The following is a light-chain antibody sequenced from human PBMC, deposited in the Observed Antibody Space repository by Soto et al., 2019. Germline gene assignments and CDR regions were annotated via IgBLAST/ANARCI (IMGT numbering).Light chain of an antibody. CDR1: QSISDT. V-gene: IGKV3-15*01. CDR2: GAS. Sequence: ETVMTQSPATLSVSPGGRATLSCRASQSISDTLAWCQQKPGQAPRLLIHGASTRATGFPARFSGGGSGTDFTLTISSLQSEDFAIYYCQQYNNWPWTFGQGTKVDIK. J-gene: IGKJ1*01. CDR3: QQYNNWPWT.